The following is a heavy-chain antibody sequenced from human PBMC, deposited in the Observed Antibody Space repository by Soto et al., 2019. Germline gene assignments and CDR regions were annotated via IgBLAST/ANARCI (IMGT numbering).Heavy chain of an antibody. CDR2: VRGNGDPP. J-gene: IGHJ4*02. Sequence: RLSCSAPLCLVSIYALHWVRPPRGKGLEYVSGVRGNGDPPFYADSVKGRFTISRDNSKNTLYLQMRSLSADDTAVYYCVKSRGGNNFDFFDWGQGALVTVSS. CDR1: LCLVSIYA. V-gene: IGHV3-64D*06. D-gene: IGHD5-12*01. CDR3: VKSRGGNNFDFFD.